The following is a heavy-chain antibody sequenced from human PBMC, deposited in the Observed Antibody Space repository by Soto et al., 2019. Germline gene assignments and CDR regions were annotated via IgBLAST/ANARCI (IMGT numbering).Heavy chain of an antibody. CDR1: GFTFSSYS. J-gene: IGHJ5*01. V-gene: IGHV3-21*01. D-gene: IGHD3-3*01. Sequence: GGSPRLSCAASGFTFSSYSMNWVGQGPGKGLEWVSSISTSNSYIYYADSVKGRFTISRDNANNSLYLQMNSLRAEDTAVYYCARDDFWSGYYYQGFDPWGQGTLVTVSS. CDR3: ARDDFWSGYYYQGFDP. CDR2: ISTSNSYI.